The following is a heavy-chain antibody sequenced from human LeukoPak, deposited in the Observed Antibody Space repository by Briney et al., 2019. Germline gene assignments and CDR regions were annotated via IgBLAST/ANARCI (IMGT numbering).Heavy chain of an antibody. D-gene: IGHD2-15*01. Sequence: QSGGSLRLSCAASGFTFSSYAMSWVRQAPGKGLEWASAISGSGGSTYYADSVKGRFTISRDNSKNTLYLQMNSLRAEDTAVYYCAKGHIVVVVAATADYWGQGTLVTVSS. J-gene: IGHJ4*02. CDR2: ISGSGGST. V-gene: IGHV3-23*01. CDR1: GFTFSSYA. CDR3: AKGHIVVVVAATADY.